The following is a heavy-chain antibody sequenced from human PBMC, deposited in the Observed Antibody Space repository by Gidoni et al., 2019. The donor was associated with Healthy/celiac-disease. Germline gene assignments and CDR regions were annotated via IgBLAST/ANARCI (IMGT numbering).Heavy chain of an antibody. CDR2: ISYDGSNK. Sequence: QVQLVESGGGVVQPGRSLRLSCAASGFTFSSSGMPWVRQAPGTGLGWVAVISYDGSNKYYEDSVKGRFTISRDNSKNTLYLQMNSLRAEDTAVYYCAKGADSGWYRDDAFDIWGQGTMVTVSS. CDR1: GFTFSSSG. V-gene: IGHV3-30*18. J-gene: IGHJ3*02. D-gene: IGHD6-19*01. CDR3: AKGADSGWYRDDAFDI.